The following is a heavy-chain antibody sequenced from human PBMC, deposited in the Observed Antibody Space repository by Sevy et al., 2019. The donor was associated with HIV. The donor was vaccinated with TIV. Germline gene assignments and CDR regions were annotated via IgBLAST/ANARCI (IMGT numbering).Heavy chain of an antibody. V-gene: IGHV3-30*04. D-gene: IGHD3-16*01. CDR1: GFTFSSYA. CDR3: ARDWGLSFDP. J-gene: IGHJ5*02. CDR2: ISYDGSNK. Sequence: GGSLRLSCAASGFTFSSYAMHWVRQAPGKGLEWVAVISYDGSNKYYADSVKGRFSICRDNSKNTLYLQMNSLRAEDTAVYYCARDWGLSFDPWGQGTLVTVSS.